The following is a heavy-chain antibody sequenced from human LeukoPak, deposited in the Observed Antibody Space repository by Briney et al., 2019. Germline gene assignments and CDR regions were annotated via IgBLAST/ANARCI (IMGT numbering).Heavy chain of an antibody. CDR1: GGTFSSYA. D-gene: IGHD3-9*01. J-gene: IGHJ6*03. Sequence: ASVKVSCKASGGTFSSYAISWVRQATGQGLEWMGWVNPNSGNTGYAQKFQGRVTMTRNTSISTAYMELSSLRSEDTAVYYCARGIRYFDWAIRSYYYYYMDVWGKGTTVTVSS. CDR2: VNPNSGNT. CDR3: ARGIRYFDWAIRSYYYYYMDV. V-gene: IGHV1-8*02.